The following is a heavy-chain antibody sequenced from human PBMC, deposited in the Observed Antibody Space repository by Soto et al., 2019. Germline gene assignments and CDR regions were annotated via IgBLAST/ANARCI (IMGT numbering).Heavy chain of an antibody. CDR2: IDWDDDK. J-gene: IGHJ4*02. Sequence: SGPTLVNPTQTLTLTCTFSGFSLSTSGMRVSWIRQPPGKALEWLARIDWDDDKFYSTSLKTRLTISKDTSKNQVVLTMTNMDPVDTATYYCARTPGIAAADPTDYFDYWGQGTLVTVSS. CDR3: ARTPGIAAADPTDYFDY. CDR1: GFSLSTSGMR. V-gene: IGHV2-70*04. D-gene: IGHD6-13*01.